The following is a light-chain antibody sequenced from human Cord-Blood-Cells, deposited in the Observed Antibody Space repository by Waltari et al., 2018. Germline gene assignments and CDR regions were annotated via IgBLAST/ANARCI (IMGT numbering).Light chain of an antibody. CDR2: LGS. CDR3: MQALQTPWT. J-gene: IGKJ1*01. Sequence: DIVMTQSPLSLPVPPGEPASISCRSSQSLLHSNGYNYLDWYVQKPGQSPQLLIYLGSNRASGVPDRFSGSGSGTYFTLKISRVEGEDVGVYYCMQALQTPWTFGQGTKVEIK. CDR1: QSLLHSNGYNY. V-gene: IGKV2-28*01.